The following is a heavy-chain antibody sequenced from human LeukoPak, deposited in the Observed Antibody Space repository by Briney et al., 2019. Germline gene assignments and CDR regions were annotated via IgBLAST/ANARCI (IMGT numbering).Heavy chain of an antibody. D-gene: IGHD4-17*01. CDR1: GYTFTKYY. CDR2: INPNGGST. CDR3: ARVHDYCDHGSTWFDP. Sequence: ASVKVSCKASGYTFTKYYIHWVRQAPGQGLEWVGIINPNGGSTSYAQKFQGRAAVTRDTSTSTVYMELSSLRSEDTAMYYCARVHDYCDHGSTWFDPWGQGTLVTVSS. J-gene: IGHJ5*02. V-gene: IGHV1-46*01.